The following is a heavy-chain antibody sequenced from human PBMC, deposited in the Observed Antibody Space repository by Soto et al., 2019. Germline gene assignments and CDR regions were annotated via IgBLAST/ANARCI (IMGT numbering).Heavy chain of an antibody. D-gene: IGHD3-22*01. Sequence: GGSLRLSCAASGFTFSSYAMSWVRQAPGKGLEWVSSISGSGVSTNYADSVKGRFTISRENSKKTLYLQMNSLRAEDTAVYFCAILYYYDSSSPYFDYWGQGTLVPVSS. CDR1: GFTFSSYA. J-gene: IGHJ4*02. CDR2: ISGSGVST. V-gene: IGHV3-23*01. CDR3: AILYYYDSSSPYFDY.